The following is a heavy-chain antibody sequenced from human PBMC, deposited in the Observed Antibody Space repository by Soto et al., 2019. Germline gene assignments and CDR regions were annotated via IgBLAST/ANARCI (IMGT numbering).Heavy chain of an antibody. V-gene: IGHV3-11*01. Sequence: QVQLVESGGGLVKPGGSLRLSCAASGFTFSDYYMSWIRQAPGKGLEWVSYISSSGSTIYYADSVKGRFTISRDNAKNPLYLQMHSLRAEDTAVYYCARDLRKWNPGDMAKKGYFDYGGQGTLVTVSS. CDR2: ISSSGSTI. CDR1: GFTFSDYY. J-gene: IGHJ4*02. D-gene: IGHD3-16*01. CDR3: ARDLRKWNPGDMAKKGYFDY.